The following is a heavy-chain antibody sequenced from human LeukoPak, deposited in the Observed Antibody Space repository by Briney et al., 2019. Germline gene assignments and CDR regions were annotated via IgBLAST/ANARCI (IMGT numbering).Heavy chain of an antibody. J-gene: IGHJ4*02. CDR2: IYYSGST. V-gene: IGHV4-30-4*01. CDR3: ARDSIAAAGTFDY. CDR1: GGSISSGDYY. D-gene: IGHD6-13*01. Sequence: PSETLSLTCTVSGGSISSGDYYWSWIRQPPGRGLEWIGYIYYSGSTYYNPSLKSRVTMSVDTSKNQFSLKLSSVTAADTAVYYCARDSIAAAGTFDYWGQGTLVTVSS.